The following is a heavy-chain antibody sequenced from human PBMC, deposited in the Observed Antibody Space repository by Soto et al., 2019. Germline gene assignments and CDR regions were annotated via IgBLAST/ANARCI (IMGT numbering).Heavy chain of an antibody. CDR2: IYYSGST. CDR1: GGSISSYY. J-gene: IGHJ5*02. CDR3: ARDRQNWFDP. Sequence: QVQLQESGPGLVKPSETLSLTCTVSGGSISSYYWSWIRQPPGKGLEWIGYIYYSGSTNYNPSLKSRVTISVDTSKNQFSLKLSSVTAADTAVYYCARDRQNWFDPWGQGTLVTVSS. V-gene: IGHV4-59*01.